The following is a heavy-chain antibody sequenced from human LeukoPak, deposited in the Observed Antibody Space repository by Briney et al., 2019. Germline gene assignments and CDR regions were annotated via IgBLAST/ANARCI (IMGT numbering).Heavy chain of an antibody. V-gene: IGHV1-2*02. J-gene: IGHJ5*02. CDR2: INPNSGVT. Sequence: ASVTVSCKASGYTFTDYYMHWVRQAPGQGLEWMGWINPNSGVTSYAQKFQGRVTMTRDTSISTGYMELSSLRSDDTAVYYCTRGRATFKAASGTPWFDHWGQGTLVSVSS. CDR3: TRGRATFKAASGTPWFDH. D-gene: IGHD6-13*01. CDR1: GYTFTDYY.